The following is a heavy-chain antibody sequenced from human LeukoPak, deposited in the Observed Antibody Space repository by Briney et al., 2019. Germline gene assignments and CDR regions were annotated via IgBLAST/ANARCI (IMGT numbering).Heavy chain of an antibody. V-gene: IGHV3-21*01. J-gene: IGHJ4*02. CDR1: GFTFSSYS. CDR3: ARDPTYYYDSSGYYFFDY. D-gene: IGHD3-22*01. Sequence: GGSLRLSCAASGFTFSSYSMNWVRQAPGKGLEWVSSISSSSSYIYYADSVKGRFTISRDNAKNSLYLQMSSLRAEDTAVYYCARDPTYYYDSSGYYFFDYWGQGTLVTVFS. CDR2: ISSSSSYI.